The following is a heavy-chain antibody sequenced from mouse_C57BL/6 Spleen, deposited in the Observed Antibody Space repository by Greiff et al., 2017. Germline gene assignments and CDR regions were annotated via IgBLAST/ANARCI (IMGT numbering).Heavy chain of an antibody. Sequence: QVQLQQPGAELVMPGASVKLSCKASGYTFTSYWMHWVKQRPGQGLEWIGEIDPSDSYTNYNQKFKGKSTLTVDKSSSTAYMQLSRLTSEDSAVYYCARWTITTVVDRYFDVWGTGTTVTVSS. D-gene: IGHD1-1*01. CDR2: IDPSDSYT. J-gene: IGHJ1*03. CDR1: GYTFTSYW. CDR3: ARWTITTVVDRYFDV. V-gene: IGHV1-69*01.